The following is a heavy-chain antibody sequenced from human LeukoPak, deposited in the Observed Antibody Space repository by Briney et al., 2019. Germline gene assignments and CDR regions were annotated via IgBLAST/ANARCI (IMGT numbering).Heavy chain of an antibody. CDR1: GGTFSSYA. J-gene: IGHJ5*02. D-gene: IGHD6-6*01. V-gene: IGHV1-69*05. CDR2: IIPIFGTA. Sequence: ASVKVSCKASGGTFSSYAISWVRQAPGQGLEWMGGIIPIFGTANYAQKFQGRVTITTDESTSTAYMELSSLRSDDTAVYYCARVGVSSIAARPDWFDPWGQGTLVTVSS. CDR3: ARVGVSSIAARPDWFDP.